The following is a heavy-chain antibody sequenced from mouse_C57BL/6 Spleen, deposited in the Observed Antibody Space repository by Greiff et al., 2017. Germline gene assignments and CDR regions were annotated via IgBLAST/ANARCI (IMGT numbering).Heavy chain of an antibody. J-gene: IGHJ2*01. CDR2: ISGGGGNT. D-gene: IGHD1-1*01. CDR1: GFTFSSYT. V-gene: IGHV5-9*01. Sequence: EVKLVESGGGLVKPGGSLKLSCAASGFTFSSYTMSWVRQTPEKRLEWVATISGGGGNTYYPDRVKGRFTISRDNAKNTLYLQLSRLRSEDTALYYCARHDYGSSPYYFDYWGQGTTRTVAS. CDR3: ARHDYGSSPYYFDY.